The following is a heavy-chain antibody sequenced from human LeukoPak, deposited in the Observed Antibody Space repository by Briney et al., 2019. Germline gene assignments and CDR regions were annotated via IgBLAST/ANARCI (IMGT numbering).Heavy chain of an antibody. V-gene: IGHV4-39*01. D-gene: IGHD6-6*01. J-gene: IGHJ1*01. Sequence: SETLSLTCTVSGGSISSSSYYWGWIRQPPGKGLEWIGSIYYSGSTYYNPSLKSRVTISVDTSKNQFSLKLSSVTAADTAVYYCARAGDGAARFQHWGQGTLATVSS. CDR3: ARAGDGAARFQH. CDR2: IYYSGST. CDR1: GGSISSSSYY.